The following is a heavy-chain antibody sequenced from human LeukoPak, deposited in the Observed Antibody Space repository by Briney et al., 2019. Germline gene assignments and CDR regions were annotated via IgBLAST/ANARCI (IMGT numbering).Heavy chain of an antibody. V-gene: IGHV3-7*01. J-gene: IGHJ4*02. CDR1: EFTFSSYW. CDR2: IKQDGGEK. Sequence: GGSLRLSCAASEFTFSSYWMSWVRQAPGKGLEWMANIKQDGGEKYYLDSVKGRFTVSRDNAENSLYLQMNSLRAEDTAVYYCARVGARQILEYWGQGTLVTVSS. CDR3: ARVGARQILEY. D-gene: IGHD4-17*01.